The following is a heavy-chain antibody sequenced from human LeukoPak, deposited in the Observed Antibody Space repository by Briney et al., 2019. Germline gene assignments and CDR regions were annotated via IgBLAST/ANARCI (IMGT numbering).Heavy chain of an antibody. CDR1: GFTFSDSY. V-gene: IGHV3-11*01. Sequence: GGSLRLSCAASGFTFSDSYMTWIRQAPGKGLELLSYISGSASDVNYIDSVRGRFTISRDNAKNSLYLHMNSLTVVDTAVYYCSRDPRNNDYWGQGTLVTVSS. CDR3: SRDPRNNDY. J-gene: IGHJ4*02. CDR2: ISGSASDV.